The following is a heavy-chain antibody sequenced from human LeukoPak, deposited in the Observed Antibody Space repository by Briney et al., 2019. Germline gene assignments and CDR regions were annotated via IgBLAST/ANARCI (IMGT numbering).Heavy chain of an antibody. V-gene: IGHV3-23*01. Sequence: PGGSLRLSYAASGFTFSSYAMSWVRQAPGKGLEWVSAISGSGGSTYYADSVKGRFTISRDNSKNTLYVQMNSLRAEDTAVYYCAKLLGMYSGNSNFDYWGQGTLVTVSS. CDR3: AKLLGMYSGNSNFDY. CDR2: ISGSGGST. CDR1: GFTFSSYA. D-gene: IGHD1-26*01. J-gene: IGHJ4*02.